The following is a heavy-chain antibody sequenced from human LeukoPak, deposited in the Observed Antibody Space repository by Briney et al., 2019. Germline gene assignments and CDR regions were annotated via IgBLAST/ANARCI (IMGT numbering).Heavy chain of an antibody. V-gene: IGHV4-34*01. Sequence: SETLSLTCAVYGGSFSGYYWSWIRQPPGKGLEWIGEINHSGSTNYNPSLKGRVTTSVDTSKNQFSLKLSSVTAADTAVYYCARGKGVVDIVVVPAASLPFDYWGQEPWSPSPQ. D-gene: IGHD2-2*01. CDR3: ARGKGVVDIVVVPAASLPFDY. J-gene: IGHJ4*01. CDR1: GGSFSGYY. CDR2: INHSGST.